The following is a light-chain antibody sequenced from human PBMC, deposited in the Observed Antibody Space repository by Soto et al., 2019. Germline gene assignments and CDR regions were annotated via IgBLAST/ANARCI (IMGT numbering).Light chain of an antibody. CDR3: QQYNNWPRT. Sequence: IGMPQSPATVSVSLWEGATRSCRASQSLSSTLAWYQQKPGQAPRLLIYGASTRATGIPARFSGSGSGPEFTLTISSLQSEDFAVYYCQQYNNWPRTFGQGTKVDIK. J-gene: IGKJ1*01. CDR2: GAS. CDR1: QSLSST. V-gene: IGKV3-15*01.